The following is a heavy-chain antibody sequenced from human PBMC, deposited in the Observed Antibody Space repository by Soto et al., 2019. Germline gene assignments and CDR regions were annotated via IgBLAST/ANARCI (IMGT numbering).Heavy chain of an antibody. J-gene: IGHJ4*02. CDR2: VSGTGDKT. V-gene: IGHV3-23*01. CDR1: GFTFNSYA. D-gene: IGHD3-16*01. CDR3: SNTYHSEILVPIAY. Sequence: PGGSLRLSCAASGFTFNSYAMSWVRQAPGKGLEWVSTVSGTGDKTYYADSVKGRFTISRDNAKNTLYLQMNSLRAEDTAVYYCSNTYHSEILVPIAYWAQGTLDPGSS.